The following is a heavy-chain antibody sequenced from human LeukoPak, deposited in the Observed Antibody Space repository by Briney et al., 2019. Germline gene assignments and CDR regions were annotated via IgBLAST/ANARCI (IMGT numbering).Heavy chain of an antibody. J-gene: IGHJ4*02. CDR2: ISGSGGST. CDR1: GFTFSSYA. CDR3: AKTLVWFGEPTPPYYFDY. V-gene: IGHV3-23*01. Sequence: QPGGSLRLSCAASGFTFSSYAMSWVRQAPGKGLEWVSAISGSGGSTYYADSVKGRFTISRDNSKNTLYLQMNSLRAEDTAVYYCAKTLVWFGEPTPPYYFDYWGQGTLVTVSS. D-gene: IGHD3-10*01.